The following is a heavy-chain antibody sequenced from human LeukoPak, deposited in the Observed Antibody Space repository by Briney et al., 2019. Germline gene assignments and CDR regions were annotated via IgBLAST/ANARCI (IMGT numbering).Heavy chain of an antibody. V-gene: IGHV1-2*02. CDR2: INPNSGGT. CDR1: GYTFTGYY. J-gene: IGHJ4*02. D-gene: IGHD6-13*01. Sequence: GASVKVSCKASGYTFTGYYLHWVRQAPGQGLGWMGWINPNSGGTNYAQNFQGRVTMTRDASISTAYMELSRLRSDDTAMYYCARVSSSSWSFPFDYWGQGTLVTVSS. CDR3: ARVSSSSWSFPFDY.